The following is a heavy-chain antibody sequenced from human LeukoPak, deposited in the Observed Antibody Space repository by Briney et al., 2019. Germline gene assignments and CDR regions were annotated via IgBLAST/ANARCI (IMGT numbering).Heavy chain of an antibody. D-gene: IGHD5-12*01. Sequence: ASVKVSCKASGYTFASYGISWVRQAPGQGLEWMGGIIPIFGTANYAQKFQGRVTITADESTSTAYMELSSLRSEDTAVYYCAREVATIDYYYYGMDVWGQGTTVTVSS. CDR3: AREVATIDYYYYGMDV. CDR2: IIPIFGTA. CDR1: GYTFASYG. V-gene: IGHV1-69*13. J-gene: IGHJ6*02.